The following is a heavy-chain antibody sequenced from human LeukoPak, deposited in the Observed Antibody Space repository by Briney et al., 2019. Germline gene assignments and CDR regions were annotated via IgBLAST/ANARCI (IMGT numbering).Heavy chain of an antibody. Sequence: GGSLRLSCAASGFTFSSHWIHWVRQAPGKGLVWVSFINNDGRVTSYADSVKGRFTISRDNAKKTLYLQMNTLRAEDTAMYYCARGGLGAVDYWGPGTLVTVPS. J-gene: IGHJ4*02. V-gene: IGHV3-74*01. CDR3: ARGGLGAVDY. CDR1: GFTFSSHW. D-gene: IGHD3/OR15-3a*01. CDR2: INNDGRVT.